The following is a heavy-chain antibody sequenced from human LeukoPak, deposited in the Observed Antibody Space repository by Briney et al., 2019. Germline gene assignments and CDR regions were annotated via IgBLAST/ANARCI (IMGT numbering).Heavy chain of an antibody. CDR2: VNPNSGGT. J-gene: IGHJ3*02. Sequence: ASVKVSCXASGYTFSAYYMHWVRQAPGQGLEWMGWVNPNSGGTNYAQKFEGRVTMTRDTSISTACMELSRLRSDDTAVYYCARKVEFLDALDIWGQGTMVTVSS. V-gene: IGHV1-2*02. CDR3: ARKVEFLDALDI. D-gene: IGHD1-1*01. CDR1: GYTFSAYY.